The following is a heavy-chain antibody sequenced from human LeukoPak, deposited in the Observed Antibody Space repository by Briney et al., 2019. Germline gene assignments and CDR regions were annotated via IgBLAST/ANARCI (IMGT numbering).Heavy chain of an antibody. J-gene: IGHJ6*03. CDR1: GGSLSTYY. D-gene: IGHD4-11*01. CDR2: IYTSGST. V-gene: IGHV4-4*07. CDR3: AREVTTPFYYYYYMDV. Sequence: PSETLSLTCTVSGGSLSTYYWSWIRQPAGKGLEWIGRIYTSGSTNYNPSLKSRVTMSVDTSKNQFSLKLSSVTAADTAVYYCAREVTTPFYYYYYMDVWGKGTTVTVSS.